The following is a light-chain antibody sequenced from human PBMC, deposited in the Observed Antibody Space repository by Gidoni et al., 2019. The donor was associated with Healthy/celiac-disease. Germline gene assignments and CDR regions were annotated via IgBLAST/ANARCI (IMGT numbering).Light chain of an antibody. CDR3: SSYTSSSTQV. J-gene: IGLJ1*01. Sequence: QSALTQPASVSGSPGPSITISCTGTSSDVGGYNYVSWYQQHPGKALKLMIYEVSNRPSGVSNRFSGSKSGNTASLTISGLQAEDEADYYCSSYTSSSTQVFGTGTKVTVL. CDR1: SSDVGGYNY. V-gene: IGLV2-14*01. CDR2: EVS.